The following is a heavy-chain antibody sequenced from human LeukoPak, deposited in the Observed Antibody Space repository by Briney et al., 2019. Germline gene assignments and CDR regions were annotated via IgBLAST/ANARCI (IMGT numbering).Heavy chain of an antibody. D-gene: IGHD6-13*01. V-gene: IGHV4-30-4*08. CDR3: ARSIAAAGAVDY. CDR2: IYYSGST. CDR1: SGSISSGDYY. J-gene: IGHJ4*02. Sequence: PSETLSLTCTVSSGSISSGDYYWTWIRQPPGKGLEWIGYIYYSGSTYYNPSLKSRVTISVDTSKNQFSLKLSSVTAADTAVYYCARSIAAAGAVDYWGQGTLVTVSS.